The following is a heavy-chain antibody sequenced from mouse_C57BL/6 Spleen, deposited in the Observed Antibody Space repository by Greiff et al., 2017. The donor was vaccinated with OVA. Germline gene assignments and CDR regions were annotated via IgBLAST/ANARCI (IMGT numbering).Heavy chain of an antibody. CDR1: GYTFTSYW. J-gene: IGHJ3*02. CDR3: ASSYSSYVWFWC. CDR2: IDPSYSYT. Sequence: QVQLQQPGAELVMPGASVKLSCKASGYTFTSYWMHWVKQRPGQGLEWIGVIDPSYSYTKYNQKFKGKSTLTVDKSSSTAYMQLSSLTSEDAAVYYYASSYSSYVWFWCWGQTTLVSVS. D-gene: IGHD2-5*01. V-gene: IGHV1-69*01.